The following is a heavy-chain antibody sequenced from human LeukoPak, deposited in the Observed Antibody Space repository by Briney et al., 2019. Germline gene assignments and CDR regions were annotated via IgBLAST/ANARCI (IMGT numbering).Heavy chain of an antibody. J-gene: IGHJ4*02. CDR2: IYYSGDT. CDR1: GTCISKYY. Sequence: SETLSLTCTVSGTCISKYYCSWIRQPPGKGLEWIGYIYYSGDTNYNPSLKSRVTMSVDTSKNQFSLKLSSLTAADTAVFYCARGTTRYTTTYYFDYWGQGTLVTVSS. CDR3: ARGTTRYTTTYYFDY. V-gene: IGHV4-59*01. D-gene: IGHD2-2*02.